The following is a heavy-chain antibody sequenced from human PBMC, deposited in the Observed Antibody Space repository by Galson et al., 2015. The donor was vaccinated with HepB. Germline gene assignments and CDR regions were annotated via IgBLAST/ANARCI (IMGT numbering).Heavy chain of an antibody. J-gene: IGHJ5*02. Sequence: SETLSLTCAVYGGSFSGYYWSWIRQPPGKGLEWIGYIYYSGSTNYNPSLKSRVTISVDTSKNQFSLKLSSVTAADTAVYYCARASQKAARAWFDPWGQGTLVTVSS. D-gene: IGHD6-25*01. CDR2: IYYSGST. CDR1: GGSFSGYY. CDR3: ARASQKAARAWFDP. V-gene: IGHV4-59*01.